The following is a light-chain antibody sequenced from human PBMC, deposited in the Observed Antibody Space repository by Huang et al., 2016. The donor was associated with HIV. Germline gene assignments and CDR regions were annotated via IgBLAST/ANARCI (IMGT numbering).Light chain of an antibody. J-gene: IGKJ1*01. CDR3: QQYNNWPPWT. CDR2: SGS. Sequence: ELVMTQSPANPSVSPGERATLSCRASQSVSSNLAWYPQKPGQAPRLLIYSGSTRAASIPPRISGSGSGTEFTLTNISRQSEDFAVFYCQQYNNWPPWTFGQGTKVEIK. V-gene: IGKV3-15*01. CDR1: QSVSSN.